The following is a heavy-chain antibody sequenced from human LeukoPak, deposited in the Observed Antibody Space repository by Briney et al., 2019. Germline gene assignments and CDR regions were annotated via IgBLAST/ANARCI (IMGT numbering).Heavy chain of an antibody. CDR1: GFTFSSYA. Sequence: GGSLRLSCAASGFTFSSYAMSWVRQAPGKGLEWVSCISGSGGYTHYADSVKGRFTISRGNSKNTVYLQMNSLRVEDTAVYYCAKGAFERFGEPSYYWGQGTLVSVSS. J-gene: IGHJ4*02. CDR3: AKGAFERFGEPSYY. D-gene: IGHD3-10*01. V-gene: IGHV3-23*01. CDR2: ISGSGGYT.